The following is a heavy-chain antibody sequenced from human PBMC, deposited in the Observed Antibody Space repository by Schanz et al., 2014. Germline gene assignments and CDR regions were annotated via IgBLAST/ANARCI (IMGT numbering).Heavy chain of an antibody. D-gene: IGHD3-16*01. CDR3: AKDLYNYGIFDS. J-gene: IGHJ5*01. V-gene: IGHV3-11*01. Sequence: VQLVESGGGLVKPGGSLRLSCAASGFTFSDYYMSWIRQAPGKGLEWVSGMSGSGSTADYADSVKGRFTISRDNSRKTLYLQMNSLRADDTAVYYCAKDLYNYGIFDSWGQGTLVTVSS. CDR1: GFTFSDYY. CDR2: MSGSGSTA.